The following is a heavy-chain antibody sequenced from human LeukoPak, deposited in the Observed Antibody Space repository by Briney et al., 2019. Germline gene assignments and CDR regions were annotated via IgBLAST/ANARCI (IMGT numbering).Heavy chain of an antibody. D-gene: IGHD4-17*01. CDR3: AKDRNYGDYVFGD. CDR2: INRSGGT. J-gene: IGHJ4*02. Sequence: RSGGSLRLSCAASGFTFSSYAMNWVRQTPGKGLEWVSIINRSGGTSYADSVKGRFTISRDNSKNTLYLQMNSLRAEDTAVYYCAKDRNYGDYVFGDWGQGTVVTVS. V-gene: IGHV3-23*01. CDR1: GFTFSSYA.